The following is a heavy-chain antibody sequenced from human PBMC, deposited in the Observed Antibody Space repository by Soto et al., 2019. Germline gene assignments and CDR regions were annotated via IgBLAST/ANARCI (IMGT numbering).Heavy chain of an antibody. CDR1: WFTFSGYA. V-gene: IGHV3-30-3*01. CDR3: ARDRIAARPHYYGMDV. D-gene: IGHD6-6*01. CDR2: ISYDGSNK. Sequence: AGGSLRLSWAASWFTFSGYAMHWGRQAPGKGLEWVAVISYDGSNKYYADSVNGRFTISRDNSKNTLYLQMNSLRAEDTAVYYCARDRIAARPHYYGMDVSGQWTTVTVPS. J-gene: IGHJ6*02.